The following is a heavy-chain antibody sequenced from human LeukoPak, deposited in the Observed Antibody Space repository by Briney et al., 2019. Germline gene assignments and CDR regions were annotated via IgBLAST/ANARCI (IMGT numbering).Heavy chain of an antibody. D-gene: IGHD2-21*02. V-gene: IGHV4-34*01. CDR1: GGSFSGYY. CDR3: ARGRRVTHFDY. CDR2: INHSGST. Sequence: SETLSLTRAVYGGSFSGYYWSWIRQPPGKGLEWIGEINHSGSTNYNPSLKSRVTISVDTSKNQFSLKLSSVTAADMAVYYCARGRRVTHFDYWGQGTLVTVSS. J-gene: IGHJ4*02.